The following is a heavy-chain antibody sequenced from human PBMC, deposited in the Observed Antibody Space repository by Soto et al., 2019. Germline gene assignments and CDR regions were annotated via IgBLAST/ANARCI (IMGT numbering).Heavy chain of an antibody. J-gene: IGHJ4*02. CDR2: IYPGDSDS. CDR1: GFTFTSYW. D-gene: IGHD2-2*01. V-gene: IGHV5-51*01. CDR3: AKHEGYCSTTTCSNFDY. Sequence: GESLKISCKGSGFTFTSYWIAWVRQMPGKGLEWMGIIYPGDSDSSYSPSFQGQVTISADKSINTAYLHWSSLKASDTAIYYCAKHEGYCSTTTCSNFDYWGQGTLVTVSS.